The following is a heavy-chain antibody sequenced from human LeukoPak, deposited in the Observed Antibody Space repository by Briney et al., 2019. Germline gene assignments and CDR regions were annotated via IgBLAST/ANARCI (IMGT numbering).Heavy chain of an antibody. V-gene: IGHV3-11*06. Sequence: PGGSLRLSCAASGFTFSDYYMSWIRQAPGKGLEWVSSISSSSSYIYYADSVKGRFTISRDNAKNSLYLQMNSLRAEDTAVYYCARDLYDFWSGHYEVDYWGQGTLVTVSS. D-gene: IGHD3-3*01. CDR1: GFTFSDYY. J-gene: IGHJ4*02. CDR3: ARDLYDFWSGHYEVDY. CDR2: ISSSSSYI.